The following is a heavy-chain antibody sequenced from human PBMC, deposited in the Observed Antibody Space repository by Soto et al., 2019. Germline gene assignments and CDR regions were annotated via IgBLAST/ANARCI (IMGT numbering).Heavy chain of an antibody. V-gene: IGHV3-7*03. CDR2: IKYDGSEK. D-gene: IGHD3-16*01. CDR3: ARGLYSRGY. CDR1: GFTFSSNW. Sequence: EVQLVESGGGLVQPGGSLRLSCVVSGFTFSSNWMSRVRQAPGKGLEWLANIKYDGSEKYYGDSVKGRFAISRDNAKNSLYLQMNSLRVDDTAVYYCARGLYSRGYWGQGTLVTVSS. J-gene: IGHJ4*02.